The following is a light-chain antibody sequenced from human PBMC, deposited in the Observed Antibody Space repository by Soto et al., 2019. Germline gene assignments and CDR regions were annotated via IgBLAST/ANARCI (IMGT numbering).Light chain of an antibody. CDR3: SSYTRSSTFV. Sequence: QSVLTQPASVSGSPGQSITMSGTGTSSDVGAYNSVSWYQQEPGKAPKLMIYEVTNRPSGVSNRFSGSKSANTASLTISGLQAEDEADYYCSSYTRSSTFVFGTGTKVTVL. CDR1: SSDVGAYNS. V-gene: IGLV2-14*01. J-gene: IGLJ1*01. CDR2: EVT.